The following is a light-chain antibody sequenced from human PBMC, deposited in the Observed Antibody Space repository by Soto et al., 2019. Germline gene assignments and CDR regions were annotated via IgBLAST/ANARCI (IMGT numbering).Light chain of an antibody. V-gene: IGLV2-14*03. Sequence: QCALTQPASVSGSPGQSITISCTGTSSDVGGYNYVSWYQQHPGKAPKLMIYDVSNRPSGVSNRFSGSKSGNTASLTISGLQAEVEADYYCSSYTSSSTYVFGTGTKLTVL. J-gene: IGLJ1*01. CDR2: DVS. CDR1: SSDVGGYNY. CDR3: SSYTSSSTYV.